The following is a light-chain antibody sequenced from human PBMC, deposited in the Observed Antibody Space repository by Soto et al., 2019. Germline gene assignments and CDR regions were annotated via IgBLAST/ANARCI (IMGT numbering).Light chain of an antibody. V-gene: IGKV3-20*01. J-gene: IGKJ5*01. CDR3: QQYGRSPQIT. CDR1: QSVSSSY. CDR2: GAS. Sequence: EIVLTQSPGTLSLSPGERATLPCRAIQSVSSSYLAWYQQKPGQAPRLLIYGASSRATGIPDRFSGSGSGTDFTLTISRLEPEDFAVYYCQQYGRSPQITFGQGTRLEIK.